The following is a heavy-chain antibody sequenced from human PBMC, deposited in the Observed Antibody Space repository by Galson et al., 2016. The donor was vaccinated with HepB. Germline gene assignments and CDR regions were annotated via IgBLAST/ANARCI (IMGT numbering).Heavy chain of an antibody. V-gene: IGHV3-74*01. J-gene: IGHJ4*02. D-gene: IGHD1-1*01. CDR3: ARGNGRPGERGDY. CDR1: GFTFNSNW. CDR2: INYGGTST. Sequence: SLRLSCAASGFTFNSNWMHWVRQAPGKGLVWVSHINYGGTSTYYADSVKGRFAISRDNAKNTLYLQMTKLRAEDTAVYYCARGNGRPGERGDYWGQGTLVTVSS.